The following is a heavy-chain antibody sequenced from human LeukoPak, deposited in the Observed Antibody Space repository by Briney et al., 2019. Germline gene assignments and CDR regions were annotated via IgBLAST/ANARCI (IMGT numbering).Heavy chain of an antibody. V-gene: IGHV3-21*01. Sequence: PGGSLRLSCAASGFTFSSYEMNWVRQAPGKGLEWVSSISSSSSYIYYADSVKGRFTISRDNAKNSLYLQMNSLRAEDTAVYYCARDRRITMIVVGHFDYWGQGTLVTVSS. D-gene: IGHD3-22*01. CDR1: GFTFSSYE. CDR3: ARDRRITMIVVGHFDY. J-gene: IGHJ4*02. CDR2: ISSSSSYI.